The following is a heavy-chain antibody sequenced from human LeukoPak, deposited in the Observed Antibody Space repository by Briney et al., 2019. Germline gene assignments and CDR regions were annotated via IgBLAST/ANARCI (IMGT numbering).Heavy chain of an antibody. Sequence: SETLSLTCAVYGGSFSGFYWSWIRQPPGKGLEWIGEINHSGSTNYNPSLKSRVTISVDTSKNQFSLRLSSETAADTAVYYCARLRGAFDYWGQGTLVTVSS. V-gene: IGHV4-34*01. CDR1: GGSFSGFY. J-gene: IGHJ4*02. CDR3: ARLRGAFDY. D-gene: IGHD3-16*01. CDR2: INHSGST.